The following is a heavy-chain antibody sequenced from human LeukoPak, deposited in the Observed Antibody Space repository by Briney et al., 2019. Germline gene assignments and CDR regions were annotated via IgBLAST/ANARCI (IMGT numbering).Heavy chain of an antibody. Sequence: ASVKVSCKASGYTFTSYGISWVRQAPGQGLEWMGWISAYNGNTNYAQKLQGRVTMTTDTSTSTAYMELRSLRSNDTAVYYCARDPEQWLVRSPYRDYYYYGMDVWGQGTTVTVSS. V-gene: IGHV1-18*01. CDR3: ARDPEQWLVRSPYRDYYYYGMDV. CDR2: ISAYNGNT. J-gene: IGHJ6*02. D-gene: IGHD6-19*01. CDR1: GYTFTSYG.